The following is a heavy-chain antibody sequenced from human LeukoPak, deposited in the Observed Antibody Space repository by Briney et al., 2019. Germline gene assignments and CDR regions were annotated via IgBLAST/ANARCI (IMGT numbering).Heavy chain of an antibody. J-gene: IGHJ4*02. D-gene: IGHD2-15*01. CDR1: GFTFNTYT. V-gene: IGHV3-48*01. CDR2: ISGSSGII. CDR3: AKDFPGYCSVGSCLDY. Sequence: PGGSLRLSCAASGFTFNTYTMNWVRQAPGKGLEWVSYISGSSGIIDYADSVRGRFTISRDNAKNSLYLQMNSLRAEDTAVYYCAKDFPGYCSVGSCLDYWGQGTLVTVSS.